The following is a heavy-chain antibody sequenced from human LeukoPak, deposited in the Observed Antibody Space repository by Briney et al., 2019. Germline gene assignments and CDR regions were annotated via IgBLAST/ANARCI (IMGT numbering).Heavy chain of an antibody. J-gene: IGHJ4*02. V-gene: IGHV4-34*01. CDR3: ARPQYSGSYYGY. D-gene: IGHD1-26*01. CDR1: GGSFSGYY. Sequence: SETLSLTCAVYGGSFSGYYWSWIRQPPGKGLEWIGEINHSGSTNYNPSLKSRVTISVDTSKNQFSLKLSSVTAADTAVYYCARPQYSGSYYGYWGQGTLVTVSS. CDR2: INHSGST.